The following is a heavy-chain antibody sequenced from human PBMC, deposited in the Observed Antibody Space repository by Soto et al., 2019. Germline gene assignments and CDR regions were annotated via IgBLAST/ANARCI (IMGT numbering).Heavy chain of an antibody. CDR3: ARDFHPLAYYLDH. J-gene: IGHJ4*02. CDR1: GYRFTNHG. Sequence: ASVKVSCKASGYRFTNHGISWVRQAPGQGLEWMGWISGNDGKTKYARKFQGRVTMTTDTSTSTAYMEVRSLRSDDTAVYYCARDFHPLAYYLDHWGQGTLVTVSS. CDR2: ISGNDGKT. V-gene: IGHV1-18*01.